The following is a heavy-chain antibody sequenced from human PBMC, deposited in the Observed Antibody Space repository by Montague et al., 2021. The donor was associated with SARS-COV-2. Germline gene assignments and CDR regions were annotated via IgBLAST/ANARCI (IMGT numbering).Heavy chain of an antibody. CDR3: ARGIAVAGLFDY. D-gene: IGHD6-19*01. CDR1: GGSISSGSYY. Sequence: TLSLTCTVSGGSISSGSYYWSWIRQPAGKGLEWIGRISISGSTNYNPSLKSRVTISGDTSKNQFSLKLSSATAADTAVYYCARGIAVAGLFDYWGQGTLVTVSS. J-gene: IGHJ4*02. V-gene: IGHV4-61*02. CDR2: ISISGST.